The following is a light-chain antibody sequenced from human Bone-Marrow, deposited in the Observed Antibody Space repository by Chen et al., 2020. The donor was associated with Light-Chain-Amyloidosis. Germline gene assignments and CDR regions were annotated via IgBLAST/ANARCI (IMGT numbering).Light chain of an antibody. CDR3: QHYNTYSRT. CDR1: QDINSW. CDR2: LAS. Sequence: IQITQSPSTLSASVGDRVTITCRASQDINSWLAWYQQKPGKAPKLLIYLASNLERGVPSRFSGTRSGTEFTLTISSLQPDDGATYYCQHYNTYSRTFGQGTKVEIK. J-gene: IGKJ1*01. V-gene: IGKV1-5*03.